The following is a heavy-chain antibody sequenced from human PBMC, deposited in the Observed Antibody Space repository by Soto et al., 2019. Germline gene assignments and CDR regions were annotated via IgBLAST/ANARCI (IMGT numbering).Heavy chain of an antibody. D-gene: IGHD2-15*01. CDR2: INHSGST. V-gene: IGHV4-34*01. CDR1: GGSFSGYY. Sequence: SETLSLTCAVYGGSFSGYYWSWIRQPPGKGLEWIGEINHSGSTNYNPSLKSRVTISVDTSKNQFSLKLSSVTAADTAVYYCARRWVAAIRPRFDYWGQGTLVTVSS. J-gene: IGHJ4*02. CDR3: ARRWVAAIRPRFDY.